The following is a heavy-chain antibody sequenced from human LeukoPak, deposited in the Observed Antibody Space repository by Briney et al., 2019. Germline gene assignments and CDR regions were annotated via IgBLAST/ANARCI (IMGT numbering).Heavy chain of an antibody. Sequence: GGSLRLSCAASGFTFSSYAMSWVRQAPGKGLEWVARIVSETVGGRTDYAASVKGRFTISRDDSKSTLFLQMSSLKIEDTAAYYCATSITTPGAFDIWGQGVLVTVSS. CDR1: GFTFSSYA. CDR3: ATSITTPGAFDI. D-gene: IGHD1-1*01. CDR2: IVSETVGGRT. J-gene: IGHJ4*02. V-gene: IGHV3-15*04.